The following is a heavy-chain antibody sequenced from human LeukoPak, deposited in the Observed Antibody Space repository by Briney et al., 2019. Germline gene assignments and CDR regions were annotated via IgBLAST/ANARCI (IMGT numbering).Heavy chain of an antibody. D-gene: IGHD5-18*01. J-gene: IGHJ6*03. V-gene: IGHV1-18*01. CDR3: ARVDTALQDYYMDV. Sequence: GASVKVSCKASGYTFTSYGISWVRQAPGQGLEWMGWISAYNGNTNYALKLQGRVTMTTDTSTSTAYMELRSLRSDDTAVYYCARVDTALQDYYMDVWGKGTTVTVSS. CDR2: ISAYNGNT. CDR1: GYTFTSYG.